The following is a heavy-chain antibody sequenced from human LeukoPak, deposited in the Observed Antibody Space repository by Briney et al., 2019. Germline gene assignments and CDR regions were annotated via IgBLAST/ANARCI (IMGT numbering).Heavy chain of an antibody. J-gene: IGHJ6*02. Sequence: ASVKVSCKASGYTFTSYDINWVRQATGQGLEWMGWMNPNGGNTGYAQKFQGRVTMTRNTSISTAYMELSSLRSEDTAVYYCARGSSSVYGMDVWGQGTTVTVSS. V-gene: IGHV1-8*01. CDR1: GYTFTSYD. CDR3: ARGSSSVYGMDV. CDR2: MNPNGGNT. D-gene: IGHD2-2*01.